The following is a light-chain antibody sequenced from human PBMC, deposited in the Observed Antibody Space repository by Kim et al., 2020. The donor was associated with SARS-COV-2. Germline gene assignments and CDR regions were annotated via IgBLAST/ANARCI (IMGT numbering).Light chain of an antibody. CDR2: GAS. CDR1: QSVNSN. V-gene: IGKV3-15*01. CDR3: QQYNNWPPIT. J-gene: IGKJ5*01. Sequence: SPGESATLSFTASQSVNSNLAWYQKKPGQAPTLLIYGASSRATGIPARFSGSGSGTEFTLTISSLQSEDFALYYCQQYNNWPPITFGQGTRLEIK.